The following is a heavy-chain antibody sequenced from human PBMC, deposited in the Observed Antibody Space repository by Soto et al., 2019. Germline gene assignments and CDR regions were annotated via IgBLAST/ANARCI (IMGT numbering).Heavy chain of an antibody. V-gene: IGHV4-4*02. CDR2: IYHSGAT. J-gene: IGHJ5*02. CDR1: SGSISNNNW. Sequence: WETLSLTCVVSSGSISNNNWWTWVRQPPGKGLEWIAEIYHSGATNYNPSLRSRVTLSVDKSNNQVSLRLNSATAADTAEYYWPGGLIEGPECFDPWGRGTMVTVSS. D-gene: IGHD3-16*01. CDR3: PGGLIEGPECFDP.